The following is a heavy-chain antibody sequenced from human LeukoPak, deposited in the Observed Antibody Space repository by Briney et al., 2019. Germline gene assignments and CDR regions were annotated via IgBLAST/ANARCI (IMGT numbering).Heavy chain of an antibody. Sequence: PGRSLRLSCAASGFTFSSYAMHWVRQAPGKGLEWVAVISHDGSNKYYADSVKGRFTISRDNSKNTLYLQMNSLRAEDTAVYYCARGFIQPYYFDYWGQGTLVTVSS. D-gene: IGHD2-21*01. CDR1: GFTFSSYA. V-gene: IGHV3-30-3*01. CDR3: ARGFIQPYYFDY. CDR2: ISHDGSNK. J-gene: IGHJ4*02.